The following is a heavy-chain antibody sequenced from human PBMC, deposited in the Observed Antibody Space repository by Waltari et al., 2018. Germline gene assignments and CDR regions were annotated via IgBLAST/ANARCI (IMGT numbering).Heavy chain of an antibody. J-gene: IGHJ4*02. Sequence: QVQLVQSGAEVKKPGASVKVSCKASGYTFTAYYLHWVRQAPGQGLEWMGWITPNSGDTSYAQKFQGRVTMTRDTSIGTAYMELSSLRSDDTAVYYCARGGRVYCSGDCYSSDCWGQGTLVTVSS. CDR3: ARGGRVYCSGDCYSSDC. CDR1: GYTFTAYY. D-gene: IGHD2-21*02. CDR2: ITPNSGDT. V-gene: IGHV1-2*02.